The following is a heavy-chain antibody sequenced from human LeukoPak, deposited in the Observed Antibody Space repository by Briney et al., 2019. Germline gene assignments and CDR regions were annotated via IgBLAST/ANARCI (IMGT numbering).Heavy chain of an antibody. CDR3: ARGEELYYGSGSYDY. J-gene: IGHJ4*02. D-gene: IGHD3-10*01. CDR1: GGTFTSQA. CDR2: INPSGGST. Sequence: ASVKVSCKASGGTFTSQAITWVRQAPGQGLEWMGIINPSGGSTSYAQRFQGRVAMTRDTSTSTVYMELSSLRSEDTAVYYCARGEELYYGSGSYDYWGQGTLVTVSS. V-gene: IGHV1-46*01.